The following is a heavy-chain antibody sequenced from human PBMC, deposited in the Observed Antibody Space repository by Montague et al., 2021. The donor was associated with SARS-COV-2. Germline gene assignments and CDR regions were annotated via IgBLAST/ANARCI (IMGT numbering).Heavy chain of an antibody. CDR3: ARLRRYTDGPVDY. D-gene: IGHD5-18*01. J-gene: IGHJ4*02. CDR2: IYYSGTN. CDR1: GGSISNCSYT. Sequence: SETLSLTCTVSGGSISNCSYTWALIRQPPGKGLDWIGSIYYSGTNYYNPSLKSRVTLSVDTSNDQFSLRLSSVTAADTDVYYCARLRRYTDGPVDYWGQGTLVTVSS. V-gene: IGHV4-39*01.